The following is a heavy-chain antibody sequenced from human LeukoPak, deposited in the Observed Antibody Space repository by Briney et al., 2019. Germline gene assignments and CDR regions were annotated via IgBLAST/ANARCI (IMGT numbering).Heavy chain of an antibody. Sequence: SQTLSLTCTVSGGSISSGDYYWSWIRQPPGKGLEWTGYIYYSGSTYYNPSLKSRVTISVDTSKNQFSLKLSSVTAADTAVYYCARGDSMVRGGRSDYWGQGTLVTVSS. CDR3: ARGDSMVRGGRSDY. CDR2: IYYSGST. V-gene: IGHV4-30-4*01. J-gene: IGHJ4*02. CDR1: GGSISSGDYY. D-gene: IGHD3-10*01.